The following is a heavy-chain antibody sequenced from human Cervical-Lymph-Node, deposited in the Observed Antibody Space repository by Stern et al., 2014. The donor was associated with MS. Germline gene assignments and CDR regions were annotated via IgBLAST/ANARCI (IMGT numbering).Heavy chain of an antibody. J-gene: IGHJ4*02. V-gene: IGHV4-31*03. CDR3: AREVVAARGYYFDY. CDR1: GGSISSGGYY. D-gene: IGHD2-15*01. CDR2: IYYSGST. Sequence: VQLVESGPGLVKPSQTLFLTCTVSGGSISSGGYYWSWIRQHPGKGLEWIGYIYYSGSTYYNPSLKSRVTISVDTSKNQFSLKLSSVTAADTAVYYCAREVVAARGYYFDYWGQGTLVTVSS.